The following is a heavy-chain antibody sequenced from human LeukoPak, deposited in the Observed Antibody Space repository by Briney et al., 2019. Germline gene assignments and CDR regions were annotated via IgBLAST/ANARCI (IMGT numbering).Heavy chain of an antibody. Sequence: PSETLSLTCTVSGGSISSYYWSWIRQPPGKGLEWIGYIYYSGSTNYNPSLKSRVTISVDTSKNQFSLKLSSVTAADTAVYYCASELGVATNEAFDIWGQGTMVTVSS. CDR1: GGSISSYY. CDR2: IYYSGST. CDR3: ASELGVATNEAFDI. V-gene: IGHV4-59*01. J-gene: IGHJ3*02. D-gene: IGHD2-15*01.